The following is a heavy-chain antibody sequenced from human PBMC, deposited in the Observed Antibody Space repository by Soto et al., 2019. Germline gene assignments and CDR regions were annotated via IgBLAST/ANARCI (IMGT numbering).Heavy chain of an antibody. D-gene: IGHD3-3*01. Sequence: SVKVSCKASGGTFGTYAISWVRQAPGQGLEWMGGIIPIFGTAKYAQKFQGRVTITADESTSTAYMELSSLRSEDTAVYYCAREIFGVIISGGRDAFDIWGQGTMVPVSS. CDR3: AREIFGVIISGGRDAFDI. CDR2: IIPIFGTA. V-gene: IGHV1-69*13. CDR1: GGTFGTYA. J-gene: IGHJ3*02.